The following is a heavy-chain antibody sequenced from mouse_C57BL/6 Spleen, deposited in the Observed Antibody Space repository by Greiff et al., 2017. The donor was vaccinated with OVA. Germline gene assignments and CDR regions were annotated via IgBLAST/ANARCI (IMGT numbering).Heavy chain of an antibody. CDR1: GFSLTRSG. J-gene: IGHJ4*01. CDR2: IWGVGST. Sequence: QVQLKESGPGLVAPSQSLSITCTVSGFSLTRSGVDWVRQSPGKGLEWLGVIWGVGSTNYNSALKSRLSISKDNSKSQVFLKMNSLQTDDTAMYYCATGNYVGAMDYWGQGTSVTVSS. D-gene: IGHD2-1*01. CDR3: ATGNYVGAMDY. V-gene: IGHV2-6*01.